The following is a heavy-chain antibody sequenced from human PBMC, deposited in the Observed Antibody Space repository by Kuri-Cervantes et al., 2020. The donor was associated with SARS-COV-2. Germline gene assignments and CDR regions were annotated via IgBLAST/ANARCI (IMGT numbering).Heavy chain of an antibody. Sequence: GSLRLSWAVYGGPFSGYYWSWIRQPPGKGLEWVGEINHSGSTNYNPSLRSRVTISVDTSKNQFSLKLSSVTAADTAVYYCARGPVIVGDTRRRVLDYWGQGTMVTVSS. CDR1: GGPFSGYY. D-gene: IGHD1-26*01. J-gene: IGHJ4*02. CDR3: ARGPVIVGDTRRRVLDY. CDR2: INHSGST. V-gene: IGHV4-34*01.